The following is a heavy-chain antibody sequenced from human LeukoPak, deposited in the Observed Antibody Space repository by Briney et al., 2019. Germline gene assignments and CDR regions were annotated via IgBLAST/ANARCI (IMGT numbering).Heavy chain of an antibody. V-gene: IGHV3-23*01. CDR3: ARGWSAISFYFQC. D-gene: IGHD3-3*01. Sequence: GGSLRLSCAASGFTFTNYAMSWVRLGPGKGLEWVSSITGRGDGTYYADSVKGRFTISRDTSQNTLSLHMNSLRDDDTAVYYCARGWSAISFYFQCWGQGTPVTVSS. CDR2: ITGRGDGT. CDR1: GFTFTNYA. J-gene: IGHJ4*02.